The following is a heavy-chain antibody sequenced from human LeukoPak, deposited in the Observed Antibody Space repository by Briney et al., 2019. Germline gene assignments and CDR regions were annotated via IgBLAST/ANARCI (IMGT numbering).Heavy chain of an antibody. CDR3: ARAVKSGYSLEYFQH. CDR1: GYTFTSYG. CDR2: ISAYNGNT. V-gene: IGHV1-18*01. Sequence: ASVKVSCKASGYTFTSYGISWVRQAPGQGLEWMGWISAYNGNTNYAQKLQGRATMTTDTSTSTAYMELRSLRSDDTAVYYCARAVKSGYSLEYFQHWGQGTLVTVSS. D-gene: IGHD5-18*01. J-gene: IGHJ1*01.